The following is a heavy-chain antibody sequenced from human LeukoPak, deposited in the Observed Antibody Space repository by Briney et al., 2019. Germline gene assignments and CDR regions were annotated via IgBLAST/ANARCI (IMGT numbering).Heavy chain of an antibody. J-gene: IGHJ4*02. CDR2: INPNSGGT. CDR3: AREMITFGGVIVSFDY. Sequence: ASVKVSCKASGGTFSSYAISWVRQAPGQGLEWMGWINPNSGGTNYAQKFQGRVTMTRDTSISTAYMELSRLRSDDTAVYYCAREMITFGGVIVSFDYWGQGTLVTVSS. V-gene: IGHV1-2*02. D-gene: IGHD3-16*02. CDR1: GGTFSSYA.